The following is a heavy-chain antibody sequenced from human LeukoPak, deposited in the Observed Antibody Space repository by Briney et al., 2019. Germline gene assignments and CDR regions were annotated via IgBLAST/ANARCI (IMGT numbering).Heavy chain of an antibody. CDR2: INHSGST. CDR1: GGCFSGDY. D-gene: IGHD6-13*01. V-gene: IGHV4-34*01. CDR3: ARVASSSWFTYYYYGMDV. Sequence: SETLSLTCAVYGGCFSGDYWSWIRQPPGKGLGWIGEINHSGSTNYNPSLKSRVTISVDTSKNQFSLKLSSVTAADTAVYYCARVASSSWFTYYYYGMDVWGQGTTVTVSS. J-gene: IGHJ6*02.